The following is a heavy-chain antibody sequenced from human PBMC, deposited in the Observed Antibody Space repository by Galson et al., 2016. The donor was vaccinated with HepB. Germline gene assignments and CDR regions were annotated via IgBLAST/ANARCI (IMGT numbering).Heavy chain of an antibody. CDR3: ARVGVIPYYYYGMDV. D-gene: IGHD3-10*01. CDR2: INTDGSST. Sequence: SLRLSCAASGFTFSTHVMSWVRQAPGKGLVWVSRINTDGSSTTYADSVKGRFTISRDNAKNTVYLQMNSLRVEDTAVYYCARVGVIPYYYYGMDVWGQGTMVIVSS. V-gene: IGHV3-74*01. J-gene: IGHJ6*01. CDR1: GFTFSTHV.